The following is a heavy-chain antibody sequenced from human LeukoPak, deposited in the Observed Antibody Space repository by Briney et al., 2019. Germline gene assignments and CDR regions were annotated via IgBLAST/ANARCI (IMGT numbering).Heavy chain of an antibody. Sequence: SVKVSCKASGGTFSSYAISWVRQAPGQGLEWMGRIIPILGIANYAQKFQGRVTNTADKSTSTAYMELSSLRSEDTAVYYCARDGLRYFDYWGQGTLVTVSS. J-gene: IGHJ4*02. D-gene: IGHD3-9*01. V-gene: IGHV1-69*04. CDR2: IIPILGIA. CDR1: GGTFSSYA. CDR3: ARDGLRYFDY.